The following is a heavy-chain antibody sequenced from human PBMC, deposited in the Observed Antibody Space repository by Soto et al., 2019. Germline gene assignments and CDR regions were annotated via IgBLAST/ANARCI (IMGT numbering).Heavy chain of an antibody. CDR1: GFTFSSYV. CDR3: ARRPSVMISGVVFILGYYLDY. V-gene: IGHV3-23*01. D-gene: IGHD3-3*01. Sequence: PGGSLRLSCSASGFTFSSYVMSWVRQAPGKGLGWVSAISASGGSAYYADSVKGRFTISRDNSKNTLSLEMNSLRAEDTAIYYCARRPSVMISGVVFILGYYLDYWGKGALVTVSS. J-gene: IGHJ4*02. CDR2: ISASGGSA.